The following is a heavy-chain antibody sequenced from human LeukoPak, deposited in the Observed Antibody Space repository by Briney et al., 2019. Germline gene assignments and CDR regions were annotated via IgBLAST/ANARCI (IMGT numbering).Heavy chain of an antibody. J-gene: IGHJ3*02. Sequence: EASVKVSCKASGYTFTSYGISWVRQAPGQGLEWMGWISAYNGNTNYAQKLQGRVTMTTDTSTSTAYMELRSLRSDDTAVYYCARTMEVMERPDAFDIWGQGTMVTVSS. CDR2: ISAYNGNT. CDR3: ARTMEVMERPDAFDI. CDR1: GYTFTSYG. D-gene: IGHD1-1*01. V-gene: IGHV1-18*01.